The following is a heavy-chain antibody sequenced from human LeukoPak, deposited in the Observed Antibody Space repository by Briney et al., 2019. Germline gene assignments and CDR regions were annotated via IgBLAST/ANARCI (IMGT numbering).Heavy chain of an antibody. CDR3: AREGTVVTSSSHYYYYMDV. D-gene: IGHD4-23*01. Sequence: GGSLRLSCAASGFTFSSYSMNWVRQAPGKGLEWVSYISSSSSTIYYADSVKGRFTISRDNAKNSLYLQMNSLRAEDTAVYYCAREGTVVTSSSHYYYYMDVWGKGTTVTVSS. V-gene: IGHV3-48*01. CDR2: ISSSSSTI. CDR1: GFTFSSYS. J-gene: IGHJ6*03.